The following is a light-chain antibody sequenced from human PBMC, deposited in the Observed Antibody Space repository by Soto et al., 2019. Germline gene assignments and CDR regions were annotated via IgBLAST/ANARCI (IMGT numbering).Light chain of an antibody. Sequence: QSALTQPASVSGSPGQSITISCTGTSSDVGGYNYVPWYQQHPGKAPKLMIYDVSNRPSGVSNRFSGSKSGNTASLTISGLQAEDEADYYCSSYTSSSTLPFGGGTKLTVL. J-gene: IGLJ2*01. V-gene: IGLV2-14*01. CDR2: DVS. CDR1: SSDVGGYNY. CDR3: SSYTSSSTLP.